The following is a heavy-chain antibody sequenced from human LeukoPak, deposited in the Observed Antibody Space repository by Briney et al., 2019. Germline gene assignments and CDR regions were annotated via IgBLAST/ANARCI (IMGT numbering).Heavy chain of an antibody. J-gene: IGHJ4*02. CDR1: GFTFSDYS. D-gene: IGHD2-2*01. V-gene: IGHV3-21*01. Sequence: GGSLRLSCAASGFTFSDYSMNWVCQAPGKGLEWVSSISSSSSNIYYADSVKGRFTISRDNAKDSLYLEMNSLRAEDTAVYYCARACARTNCYTEDWGQGTLVTVSS. CDR2: ISSSSSNI. CDR3: ARACARTNCYTED.